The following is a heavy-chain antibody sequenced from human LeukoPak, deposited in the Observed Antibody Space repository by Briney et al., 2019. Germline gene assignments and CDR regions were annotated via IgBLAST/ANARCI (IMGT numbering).Heavy chain of an antibody. CDR1: GYTFTSYY. CDR3: ARGSTYCSSISCPMINCDY. V-gene: IGHV1-46*01. CDR2: IDPSGGST. J-gene: IGHJ4*02. Sequence: ASVKVSCKASGYTFTSYYMHWVRQAPGQGLEWMGIIDPSGGSTRYPQKFLGRVTMTGDTSTSTVYMELSSLRFEDTAVYYCARGSTYCSSISCPMINCDYWGRGTLVTVSS. D-gene: IGHD2-2*01.